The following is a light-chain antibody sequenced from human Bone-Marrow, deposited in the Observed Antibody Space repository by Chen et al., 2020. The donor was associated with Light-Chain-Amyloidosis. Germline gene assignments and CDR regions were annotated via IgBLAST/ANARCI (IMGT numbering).Light chain of an antibody. CDR3: QQYGTSPLT. V-gene: IGKV3-20*01. CDR1: QTISSNY. Sequence: EIVLTKSRGSPSLSPGEGANLSCRASQTISSNYLTWYQQKFGQAPRLLIYCSASRATGIPDSFTGSGSGTDFTLTINRLEPEDFAMYYCQQYGTSPLTFGGGTKVEIK. CDR2: CSA. J-gene: IGKJ4*01.